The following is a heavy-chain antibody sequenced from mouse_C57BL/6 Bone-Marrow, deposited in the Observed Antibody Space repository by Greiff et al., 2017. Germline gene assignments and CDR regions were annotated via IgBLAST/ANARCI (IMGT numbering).Heavy chain of an antibody. CDR3: ARSVDSSGYYFDY. J-gene: IGHJ2*01. Sequence: QVQLQQPGAELVKPGASVKLSCKASGYTFTSYWMQWVKQRPGQGLEWIGEIDPSDSYTNYNQKFKGQATLTVDTSSSTAYIQLSSLTSEDSAVYYCARSVDSSGYYFDYWGQGTTLTVSS. V-gene: IGHV1-50*01. CDR1: GYTFTSYW. CDR2: IDPSDSYT. D-gene: IGHD3-2*02.